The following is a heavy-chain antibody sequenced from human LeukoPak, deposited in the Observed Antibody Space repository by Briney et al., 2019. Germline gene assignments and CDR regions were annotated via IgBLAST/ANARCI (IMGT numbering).Heavy chain of an antibody. CDR1: GYTFTSYD. D-gene: IGHD4-17*01. CDR2: MNPNSGNT. J-gene: IGHJ4*02. V-gene: IGHV1-8*01. CDR3: ARGVYGDRPVDY. Sequence: ASVKVSCKASGYTFTSYDINWVRQATGQGLEWMGWMNPNSGNTGYAQKFQGWVTMTRDTSISTAYMELSRLRSDDTAVYYCARGVYGDRPVDYWGQGTLVTVSS.